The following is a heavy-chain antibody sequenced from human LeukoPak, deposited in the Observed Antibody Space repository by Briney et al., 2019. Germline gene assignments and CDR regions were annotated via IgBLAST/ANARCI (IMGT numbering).Heavy chain of an antibody. Sequence: GASVKVSCKASGYTFTSYGISWVRQAPGQGLEWMGWISAYNGNTNYAQKLQGRVTMTTDTSTRTAYMELRSLRSDDTAVYYCARNSRFSLLWFGELLDYWGQGTLVTVSS. CDR2: ISAYNGNT. V-gene: IGHV1-18*04. CDR3: ARNSRFSLLWFGELLDY. D-gene: IGHD3-10*01. J-gene: IGHJ4*02. CDR1: GYTFTSYG.